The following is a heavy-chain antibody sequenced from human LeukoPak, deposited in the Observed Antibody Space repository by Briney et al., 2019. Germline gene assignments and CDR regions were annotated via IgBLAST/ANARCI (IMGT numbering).Heavy chain of an antibody. D-gene: IGHD4-17*01. CDR3: ARDGATVTTPYCYYGMDV. Sequence: ASVKVSCKASGYIFTSYGINWVRQAPGQGPEWMGWISANNGNTNYAQKLQGRVTMTTDTFTSTAYMELRSLRSDDTAVYYCARDGATVTTPYCYYGMDVWGQGTTVTVSS. CDR2: ISANNGNT. CDR1: GYIFTSYG. J-gene: IGHJ6*02. V-gene: IGHV1-18*04.